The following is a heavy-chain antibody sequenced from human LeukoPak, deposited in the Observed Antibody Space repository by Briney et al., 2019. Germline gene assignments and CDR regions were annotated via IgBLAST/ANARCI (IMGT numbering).Heavy chain of an antibody. Sequence: GGSLRLSCAASGFTFDDYGMSWFRQAPGKGLEWVSGINWNGGSTGYADSVKGRFTISRDNAKNSLYLQMNSLRAEDTALYYCARGYNQAPYYYDSSGYYYFDYWGQGTLVTVSS. J-gene: IGHJ4*02. CDR3: ARGYNQAPYYYDSSGYYYFDY. D-gene: IGHD3-22*01. CDR2: INWNGGST. V-gene: IGHV3-20*04. CDR1: GFTFDDYG.